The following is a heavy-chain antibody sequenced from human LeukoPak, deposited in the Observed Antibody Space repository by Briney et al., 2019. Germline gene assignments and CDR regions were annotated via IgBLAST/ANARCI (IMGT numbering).Heavy chain of an antibody. J-gene: IGHJ6*03. CDR3: AKLPNYYYYYMDV. CDR1: GFTFNIYG. CDR2: ISGSGGST. Sequence: GGSLRLSCAASGFTFNIYGMSWVRQAPGKGLEWVSAISGSGGSTYYADSVKGRFTISRDNSKNTLYLQMNSLRAEDTAVYYCAKLPNYYYYYMDVWGKGTTVTIS. V-gene: IGHV3-23*01.